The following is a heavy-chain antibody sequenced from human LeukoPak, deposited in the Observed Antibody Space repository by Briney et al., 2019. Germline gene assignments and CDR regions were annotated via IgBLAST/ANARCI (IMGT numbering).Heavy chain of an antibody. Sequence: TSSETLSLTCTVSGGSISTTSFYWAWIRQPPGKGLEWIGSIYFSGTTHYNPSLKSRVTISVDTSKNNFSLKLTSLTVADTAVYYCARHERSVAVAGSFDFWGQGTLVTVSS. CDR2: IYFSGTT. CDR1: GGSISTTSFY. V-gene: IGHV4-39*01. CDR3: ARHERSVAVAGSFDF. D-gene: IGHD6-19*01. J-gene: IGHJ4*02.